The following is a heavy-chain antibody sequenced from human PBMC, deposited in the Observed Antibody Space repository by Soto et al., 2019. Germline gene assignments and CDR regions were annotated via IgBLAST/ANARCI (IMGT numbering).Heavy chain of an antibody. CDR2: IFHSGRT. CDR3: VCARSGYTIGALDI. V-gene: IGHV4-59*01. D-gene: IGHD5-18*01. CDR1: GSSITSYF. J-gene: IGHJ3*02. Sequence: PAETLSLTCTVSGSSITSYFWSWIRQPPGKGLEWIGYIFHSGRTNYKSSLKSRVTISLDTSKNQFSLKLNSVTAADTAVYYCVCARSGYTIGALDIWCQGTMVTVSS.